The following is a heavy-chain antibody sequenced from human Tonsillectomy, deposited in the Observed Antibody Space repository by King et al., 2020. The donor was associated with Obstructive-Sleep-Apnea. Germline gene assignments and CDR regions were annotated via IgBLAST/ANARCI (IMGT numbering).Heavy chain of an antibody. V-gene: IGHV4-34*01. J-gene: IGHJ4*02. CDR3: ARGWYYDYVWGSYRPHYYFDY. D-gene: IGHD3-16*02. CDR2: INHSGST. CDR1: GGSFSGYY. Sequence: VQLQQWGAGLLKPSETLSLTCSVYGGSFSGYYWSWIRQPPGKGLEWIGEINHSGSTNYNPSLKSRVTISVDTSKNQFSLKLSSVTAADTAVYYCARGWYYDYVWGSYRPHYYFDYWGQGTLVTVSS.